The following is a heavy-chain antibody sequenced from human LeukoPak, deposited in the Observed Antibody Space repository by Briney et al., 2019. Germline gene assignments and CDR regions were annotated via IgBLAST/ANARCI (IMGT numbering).Heavy chain of an antibody. CDR3: ARDRIPYYYDSSGGPWPLGYFDY. D-gene: IGHD3-22*01. V-gene: IGHV1-18*01. J-gene: IGHJ4*02. CDR2: ISAYNGNT. CDR1: GYTFTSYG. Sequence: ASVNVSCKASGYTFTSYGISWVRQAPGQGLEWMGWISAYNGNTNYAQKLQGRVTMTTDTSTSTAYMELRSLRSDDTAVYYCARDRIPYYYDSSGGPWPLGYFDYWGQGTLVTVSS.